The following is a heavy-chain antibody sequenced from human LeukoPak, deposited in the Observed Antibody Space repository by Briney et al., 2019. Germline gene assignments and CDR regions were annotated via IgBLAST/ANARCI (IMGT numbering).Heavy chain of an antibody. Sequence: PSETLSLTCTVSGGSISSGSYYWSWIRQPAGKGLEWIGRIYTSGSTNYNPSLKSRVTISVDTSKNQFSLKLSSVTAADTAVYYCARQLQPYYYYYYMDVWGKGTTVTVSS. J-gene: IGHJ6*03. D-gene: IGHD1-1*01. CDR2: IYTSGST. V-gene: IGHV4-61*02. CDR1: GGSISSGSYY. CDR3: ARQLQPYYYYYYMDV.